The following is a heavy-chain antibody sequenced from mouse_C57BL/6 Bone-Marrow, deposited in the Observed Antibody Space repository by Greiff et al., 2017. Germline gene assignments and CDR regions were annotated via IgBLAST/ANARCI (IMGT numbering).Heavy chain of an antibody. Sequence: QVQLQQPGTELVKPGASVKLSCKASGYTFTSYWMHWVKQRPGQGLEWIGNINPSNGSTNYNEKFKSKATLTVDKSSSTAYMQLSSLTSEDSAVYYYARASSSYTLSAFDYWGQGTTLTVSS. CDR2: INPSNGST. CDR1: GYTFTSYW. J-gene: IGHJ2*01. V-gene: IGHV1-53*01. CDR3: ARASSSYTLSAFDY. D-gene: IGHD1-1*01.